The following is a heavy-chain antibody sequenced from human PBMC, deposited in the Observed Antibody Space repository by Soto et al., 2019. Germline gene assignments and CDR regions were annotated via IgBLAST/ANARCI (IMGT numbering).Heavy chain of an antibody. D-gene: IGHD6-13*01. CDR1: GGSISIFY. J-gene: IGHJ4*02. CDR2: IYSGGRN. V-gene: IGHV4-4*07. Sequence: KPSETMSLTCTVSGGSISIFYWRWIRQPAGKGLEWIGRIYSGGRNNYNPSLKSRVTMSVDTSKNQFSLRLSSVTAADTAMYYCARGSSRWDYWGQGTLVTVSS. CDR3: ARGSSRWDY.